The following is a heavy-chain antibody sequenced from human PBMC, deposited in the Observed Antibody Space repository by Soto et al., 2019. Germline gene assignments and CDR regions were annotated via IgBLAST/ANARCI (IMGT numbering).Heavy chain of an antibody. Sequence: QITLKESGPPLVRPAQTLTLTGAFSGFSLTTTSLGVAWNRQPPGKALEWLALIYCDDDQRYSPSLKDRLTISKDTSRSRVVLTNSNMNHEDTGTYVFAHAGDYDRLRFVHWGPVTLVTDSS. CDR2: IYCDDDQ. V-gene: IGHV2-5*02. CDR1: GFSLTTTSLG. J-gene: IGHJ4*02. CDR3: AHAGDYDRLRFVH. D-gene: IGHD4-17*01.